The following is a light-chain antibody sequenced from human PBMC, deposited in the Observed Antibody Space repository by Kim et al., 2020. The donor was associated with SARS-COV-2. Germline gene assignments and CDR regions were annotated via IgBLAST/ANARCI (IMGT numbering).Light chain of an antibody. V-gene: IGLV2-14*01. CDR1: SSDVGGYKY. CDR3: SSYSSGSSYV. J-gene: IGLJ1*01. Sequence: QSALTQPASVSGTPGQSITISCSGSSSDVGGYKYVSWYQLHPGKAPRLVIYDVTRRPSGISSRFSGSKSGNTASLTISGLQPEDEADYYCSSYSSGSSYVFGSGTKVTVL. CDR2: DVT.